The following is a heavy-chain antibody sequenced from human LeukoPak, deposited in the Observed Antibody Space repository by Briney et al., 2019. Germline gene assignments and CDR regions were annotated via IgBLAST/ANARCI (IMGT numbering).Heavy chain of an antibody. D-gene: IGHD6-19*01. J-gene: IGHJ6*02. CDR3: AREESQWLVGYYYGMDV. CDR1: GFTFSSYW. CDR2: INSDGSST. V-gene: IGHV3-74*01. Sequence: GGSLRLPCAASGFTFSSYWMHWVRQAPGKGLVWVSRINSDGSSTSYADSVKGRFTISRDNAKNTLYLQMNSLRAEDTAVYYCAREESQWLVGYYYGMDVWGQGTTVTVSS.